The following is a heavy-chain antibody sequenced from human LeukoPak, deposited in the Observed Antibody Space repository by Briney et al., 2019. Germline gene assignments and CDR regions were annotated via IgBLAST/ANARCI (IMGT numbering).Heavy chain of an antibody. CDR3: AGAAAGIYNWFDP. CDR2: ISYDGSNK. CDR1: GFTFSSYA. D-gene: IGHD6-13*01. J-gene: IGHJ5*02. Sequence: PGRSLRLSCAASGFTFSSYAMHWVRQAPGKGLEWVAVISYDGSNKYYADSVKGRFTISRDNSKNTLYLQMNSLRAEDTAVYYCAGAAAGIYNWFDPWGQGTLVTVSS. V-gene: IGHV3-30*04.